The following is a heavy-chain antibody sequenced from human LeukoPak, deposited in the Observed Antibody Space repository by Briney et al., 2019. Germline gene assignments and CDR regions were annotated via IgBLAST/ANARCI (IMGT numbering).Heavy chain of an antibody. Sequence: PGGSLRLSCAASGFTFSSYSMNWVRQAPGKGLEWVSSISSSSSYIYYADSVKGRFTISRDNAKNSLYLQMNSLRAEDTAVYYCASASEVGATTDYYYYYMDVWGKGTTVTVSS. CDR3: ASASEVGATTDYYYYYMDV. V-gene: IGHV3-21*01. D-gene: IGHD1-26*01. CDR1: GFTFSSYS. J-gene: IGHJ6*03. CDR2: ISSSSSYI.